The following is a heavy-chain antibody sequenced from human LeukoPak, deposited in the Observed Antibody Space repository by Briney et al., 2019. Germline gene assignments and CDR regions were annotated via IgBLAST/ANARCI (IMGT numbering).Heavy chain of an antibody. CDR2: IYYSGST. J-gene: IGHJ4*02. D-gene: IGHD4-17*01. V-gene: IGHV4-59*01. CDR1: GGSISSYY. CDR3: ARAEVYGDYEYYFDY. Sequence: SETLSLTCTVSGGSISSYYWSWIRQPPGKGLEWIGYIYYSGSTNYNPSLKSRVTIPVDTSKNQFSLKLSSVTAADTAVYYCARAEVYGDYEYYFDYWGQGTLVTVSS.